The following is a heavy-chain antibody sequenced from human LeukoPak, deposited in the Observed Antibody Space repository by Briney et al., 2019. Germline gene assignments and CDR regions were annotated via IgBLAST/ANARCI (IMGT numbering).Heavy chain of an antibody. J-gene: IGHJ4*02. D-gene: IGHD7-27*01. Sequence: GGSLRLSCVTSGFSFSTSGMYWIRQAPGKGLEWVAFIKFDGGEEYYEDSAKGRLTIPRDNSRNTVHLQMNSLRVEDTAMYYCVRDGAHWDLDYWGQGTLVTVSS. CDR2: IKFDGGEE. CDR1: GFSFSTSG. CDR3: VRDGAHWDLDY. V-gene: IGHV3-30*19.